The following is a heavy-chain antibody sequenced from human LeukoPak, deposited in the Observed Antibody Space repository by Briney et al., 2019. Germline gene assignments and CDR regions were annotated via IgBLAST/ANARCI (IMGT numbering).Heavy chain of an antibody. D-gene: IGHD5-24*01. CDR2: MYHNGST. CDR3: ARHPSGRMWLQQGGWFDP. Sequence: SETLSLTCTVSGGSISSISYYWGWIRQPPGKGLEWIGSMYHNGSTYYNPSLKSRITISVDTSKNQFSLKLTSVTAADTAVYYCARHPSGRMWLQQGGWFDPWGQGTLVTVSS. V-gene: IGHV4-39*01. CDR1: GGSISSISYY. J-gene: IGHJ5*02.